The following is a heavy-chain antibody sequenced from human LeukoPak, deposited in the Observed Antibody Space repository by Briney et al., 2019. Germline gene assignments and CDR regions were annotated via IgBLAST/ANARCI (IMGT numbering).Heavy chain of an antibody. J-gene: IGHJ6*03. CDR1: GGSFSGYY. V-gene: IGHV4-34*01. CDR3: ASGRWNGYYYYMDV. Sequence: SETLSLTCAVYGGSFSGYYWSWIRQTPGKGLEWIGEINHSGSTNYNPSLKIRVTISVDTSKNQFSLKLSSVTAADTAVYYCASGRWNGYYYYMDVWGKGTTVTVSS. CDR2: INHSGST. D-gene: IGHD1-1*01.